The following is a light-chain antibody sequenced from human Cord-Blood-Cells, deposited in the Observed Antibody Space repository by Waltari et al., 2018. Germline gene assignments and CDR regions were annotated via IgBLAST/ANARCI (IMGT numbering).Light chain of an antibody. CDR1: SSHVGSYNL. CDR2: EGS. V-gene: IGLV2-23*01. J-gene: IGLJ1*01. Sequence: QSALTQPASVSGSPGQSITISSTGTSSHVGSYNLVSSYQQHPGKAPKLMIYEGSKRPSGVSNRFSGSKSGNTASLTISGLQAEDEADYYCCSYAGSSTYVFGTGTKVTVL. CDR3: CSYAGSSTYV.